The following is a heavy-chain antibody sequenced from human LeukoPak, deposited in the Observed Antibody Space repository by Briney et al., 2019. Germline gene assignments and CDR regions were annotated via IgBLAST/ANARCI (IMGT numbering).Heavy chain of an antibody. CDR1: GYSISSGYY. D-gene: IGHD6-19*01. J-gene: IGHJ6*03. V-gene: IGHV4-38-2*02. CDR3: ARDRIAVAGVYYYYYMDV. CDR2: IYHSGST. Sequence: SETLSLTCTVSGYSISSGYYWGWIRQPPGKGLEWIGSIYHSGSTYYNPSLKSRVTISVDTSKNQFSLKLSSVTAADTAVYYCARDRIAVAGVYYYYYMDVWGKGTTVTISS.